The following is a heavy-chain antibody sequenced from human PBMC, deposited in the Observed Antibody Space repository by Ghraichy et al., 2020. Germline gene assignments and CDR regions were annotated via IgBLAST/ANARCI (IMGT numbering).Heavy chain of an antibody. J-gene: IGHJ6*02. CDR2: ISVSSGTT. V-gene: IGHV3-23*01. D-gene: IGHD1-7*01. CDR1: GFIFSNYA. CDR3: AKVITGTTTSLYYYYAMDV. Sequence: GGSLRLSCAASGFIFSNYAMSWVRQAPGKGLQWVSAISVSSGTTYYADSVKGRFTISRDNSKDTLYLQVNSLRAEDTAVYYCAKVITGTTTSLYYYYAMDVWGQGTTVTVSS.